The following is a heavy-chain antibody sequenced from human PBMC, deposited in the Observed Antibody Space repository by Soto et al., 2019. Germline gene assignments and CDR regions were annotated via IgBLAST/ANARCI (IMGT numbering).Heavy chain of an antibody. CDR1: GATFSSHA. V-gene: IGHV1-69*06. Sequence: SVKVSCKTSGATFSSHALSWVRQAPGQGLEWMGGIIPLSATANYAQKFQGRLSIIADTSTSTAYMDLSGLTSADTAVYFCARSTSSAWDYFDHWGQGTLVTVSS. CDR3: ARSTSSAWDYFDH. D-gene: IGHD2-2*01. J-gene: IGHJ4*02. CDR2: IIPLSATA.